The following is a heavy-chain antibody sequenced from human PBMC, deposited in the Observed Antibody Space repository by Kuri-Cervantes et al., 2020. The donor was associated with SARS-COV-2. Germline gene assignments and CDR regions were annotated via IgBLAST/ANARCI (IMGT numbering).Heavy chain of an antibody. CDR3: ARVFTASFDF. CDR2: INHSGST. CDR1: GESFIGYY. Sequence: SETLSLTCAVYGESFIGYYWSWVRQPPGKGLEWIGDINHSGSTYYNPSLKSRVTISLDTSTNQSSLKLSSVTAADTAVYYCARVFTASFDFWGQGTLVTVSS. V-gene: IGHV4-34*01. J-gene: IGHJ4*02.